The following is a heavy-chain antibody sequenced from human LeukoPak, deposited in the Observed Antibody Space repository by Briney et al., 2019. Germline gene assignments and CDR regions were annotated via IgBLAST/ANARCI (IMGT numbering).Heavy chain of an antibody. CDR3: ARDRATADS. Sequence: GGSLRLSCAASGFTFSSYWMSWVRQAPGKGLEWVANIKQDAREKNYVDSVEGRFTISRDNARNSLYLQMNSLRVEDTAVYYCARDRATADSWGQGTLVTVSS. CDR2: IKQDAREK. V-gene: IGHV3-7*01. CDR1: GFTFSSYW. D-gene: IGHD2-21*02. J-gene: IGHJ4*02.